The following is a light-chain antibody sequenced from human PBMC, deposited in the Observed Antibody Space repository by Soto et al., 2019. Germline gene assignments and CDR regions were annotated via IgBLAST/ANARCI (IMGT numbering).Light chain of an antibody. CDR3: QQIHSTSSYT. Sequence: DIQMTQSPSSLSASVGDRVTITCRASQSIRNYLNWYQQRPGKTPKLLVYAASNLRGGVPSRFSGSGSGTVVTLTINSLQPEDFATYYCQQIHSTSSYTFGQGTRVDIK. CDR1: QSIRNY. V-gene: IGKV1-39*01. CDR2: AAS. J-gene: IGKJ2*01.